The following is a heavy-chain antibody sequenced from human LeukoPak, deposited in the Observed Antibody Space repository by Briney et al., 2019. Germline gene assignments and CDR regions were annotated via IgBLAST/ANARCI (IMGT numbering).Heavy chain of an antibody. CDR1: GGSFSGYY. Sequence: SETLSLTCAVYGGSFSGYYWSWIRQPPGKGLEWIGEINHSGSTNYNPSLKSRVTISVGTSMNQFSLKLSSVTAADTAVYYCAKSNGYGLIDIWGQGTMVTVSS. V-gene: IGHV4-34*01. CDR3: AKSNGYGLIDI. J-gene: IGHJ3*02. D-gene: IGHD3-10*01. CDR2: INHSGST.